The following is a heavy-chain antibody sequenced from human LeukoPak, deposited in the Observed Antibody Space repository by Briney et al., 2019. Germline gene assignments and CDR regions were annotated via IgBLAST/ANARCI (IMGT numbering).Heavy chain of an antibody. CDR3: ARDENRGSVYYRSAFDI. J-gene: IGHJ3*02. Sequence: QPGGSLRLSCAASAFTFSTYSMNWVRQAPGKGLEWVSSVSGNSATIYYEDYVKGRFTISRDTAKNSLFLQMNSLRAEDTAVYYCARDENRGSVYYRSAFDIWGQGTMVTVSS. D-gene: IGHD3-10*01. V-gene: IGHV3-48*01. CDR1: AFTFSTYS. CDR2: VSGNSATI.